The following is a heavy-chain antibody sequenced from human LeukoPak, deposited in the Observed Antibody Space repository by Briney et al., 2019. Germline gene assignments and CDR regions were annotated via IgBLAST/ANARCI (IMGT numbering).Heavy chain of an antibody. D-gene: IGHD2-15*01. Sequence: ASVKVSCKASGYTFNTYGITWVRQAPGQGLEWMGWISGYNGKTKYAQKLQDRVTMTTDTSTTTAYMELRSLRSDDTAVYYCAREFGYCSGGSCYEHDAFDIWGQGTMVTVSS. CDR3: AREFGYCSGGSCYEHDAFDI. V-gene: IGHV1-18*01. CDR1: GYTFNTYG. CDR2: ISGYNGKT. J-gene: IGHJ3*02.